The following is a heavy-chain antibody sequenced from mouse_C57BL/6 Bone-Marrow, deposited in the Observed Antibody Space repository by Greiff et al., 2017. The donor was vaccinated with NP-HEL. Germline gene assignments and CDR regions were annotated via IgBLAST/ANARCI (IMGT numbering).Heavy chain of an antibody. CDR2: ITHSGET. CDR3: AGVYYYGSDYFDY. CDR1: GFPITSGYY. J-gene: IGHJ2*01. D-gene: IGHD1-1*01. V-gene: IGHV12-3*01. Sequence: VKLLESGPGLVKPSQSLFLTCSITGFPITSGYYWIWIRQSPGKPLEWMGYITHSGETFYNPSLQSPISITRETSKNQFFLQLNSVTTEDTAMYYCAGVYYYGSDYFDYWGKGTTLTVSS.